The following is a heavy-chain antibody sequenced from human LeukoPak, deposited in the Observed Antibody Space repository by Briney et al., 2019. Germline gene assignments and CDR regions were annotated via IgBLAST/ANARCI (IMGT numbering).Heavy chain of an antibody. CDR1: GFTFSSYG. CDR3: AISPY. J-gene: IGHJ4*02. V-gene: IGHV3-30*03. Sequence: GRSLRLSCAASGFTFSSYGMHWVRQAPGKGLEWVAVISYDGSNKYYADSVKGRFTISRDNSKNTLYLQMNSLRTEDTAVYYCAISPYWGQGTLVTVSS. CDR2: ISYDGSNK.